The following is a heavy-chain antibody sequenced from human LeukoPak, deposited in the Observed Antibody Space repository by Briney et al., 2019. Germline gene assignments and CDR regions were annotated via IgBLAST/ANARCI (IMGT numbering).Heavy chain of an antibody. Sequence: ASVKVSCKASGYTFTSYGISWVRQAPGQGLEWMGWISAYNGNTNYAQKLQGRVTMTTDTSTSTAYMEPGSLRSDDTAVYYCARDRTIGYCSGGSCYFDYWGQGTLVTVSS. CDR3: ARDRTIGYCSGGSCYFDY. V-gene: IGHV1-18*01. D-gene: IGHD2-15*01. CDR1: GYTFTSYG. J-gene: IGHJ4*02. CDR2: ISAYNGNT.